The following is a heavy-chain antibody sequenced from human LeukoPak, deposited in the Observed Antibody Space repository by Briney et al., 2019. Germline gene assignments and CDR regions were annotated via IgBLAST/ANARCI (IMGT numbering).Heavy chain of an antibody. CDR3: AKDYIAAAGGGDY. J-gene: IGHJ4*02. Sequence: PGGSLRLSCAASGFTFSNYAMSWVRQAPGKGLEWVSAISGSGGSTYYADSVKGRFTISRDNSKNSLYLQMNSLRTEDTALYYCAKDYIAAAGGGDYWGQGTLVTVSS. D-gene: IGHD6-13*01. V-gene: IGHV3-23*01. CDR1: GFTFSNYA. CDR2: ISGSGGST.